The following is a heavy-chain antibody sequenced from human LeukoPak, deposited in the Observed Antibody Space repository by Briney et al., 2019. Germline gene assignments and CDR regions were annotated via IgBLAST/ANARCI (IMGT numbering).Heavy chain of an antibody. CDR1: GYSISSGYY. CDR2: IYHSGST. Sequence: PSETLSLTCAVSGYSISSGYYWGWIRQPPGKGLEWIGSIYHSGSTYYNPSLKSRVTISVDTSKNQFSLKLSSVPAADTAVYYCARFDYGDYDVYWGQGTLVTVSS. D-gene: IGHD4-17*01. CDR3: ARFDYGDYDVY. J-gene: IGHJ4*02. V-gene: IGHV4-38-2*01.